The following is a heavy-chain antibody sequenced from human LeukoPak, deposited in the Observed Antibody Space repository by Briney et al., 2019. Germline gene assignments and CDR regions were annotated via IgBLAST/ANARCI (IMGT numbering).Heavy chain of an antibody. D-gene: IGHD3-10*02. CDR1: GFTFSTNS. Sequence: TGGSLRLSCAASGFTFSTNSMNWVRQAPGKGLEWISYISTSRSTIYYADSVKGRFTISSVNANNSLYLQMNSLRAEDTAVYYCAELGITMIGGVWGKGTTVTISS. J-gene: IGHJ6*04. CDR2: ISTSRSTI. CDR3: AELGITMIGGV. V-gene: IGHV3-48*01.